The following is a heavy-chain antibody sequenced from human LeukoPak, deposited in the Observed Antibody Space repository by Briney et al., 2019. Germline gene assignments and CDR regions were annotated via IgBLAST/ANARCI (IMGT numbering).Heavy chain of an antibody. J-gene: IGHJ4*02. D-gene: IGHD3-22*01. CDR3: ASYSSGYSDY. CDR1: GFTFSDYY. V-gene: IGHV4-38-2*01. Sequence: LRLSCAASGFTFSDYYMSWIRQPPGKGLEWIGSIYYSGSTYYNPSLKSRVTISVDTSKNQFSLKLSSVTAADTAVYYCASYSSGYSDYWGQGTLVTVSS. CDR2: IYYSGST.